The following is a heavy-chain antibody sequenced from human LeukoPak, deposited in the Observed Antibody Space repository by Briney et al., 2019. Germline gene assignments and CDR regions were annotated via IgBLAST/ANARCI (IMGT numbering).Heavy chain of an antibody. J-gene: IGHJ4*02. Sequence: GGSLRLSCAASGFTFNNYDMHWVRQATGKGLEWVSAIGTAGDTYYLGSVKGQFTISREIAKSSLYLQMNSLRADDTALYYCAKPLRRYCSVGNCYAVDYWGQGTLVTVSS. CDR3: AKPLRRYCSVGNCYAVDY. D-gene: IGHD2-15*01. CDR1: GFTFNNYD. CDR2: IGTAGDT. V-gene: IGHV3-13*01.